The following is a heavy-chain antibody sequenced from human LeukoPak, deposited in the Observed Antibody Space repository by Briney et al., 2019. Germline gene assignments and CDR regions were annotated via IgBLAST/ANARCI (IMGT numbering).Heavy chain of an antibody. Sequence: ASVKVSCKASGGTFSSYAISWVRQAPGQGLEWMGGIIPIFGTANYAQKFQGRVTITADESTSTAYMELSSLRSEDTAVYYCAKGIVAAGYYMDVWGKGTTVTISS. V-gene: IGHV1-69*13. CDR3: AKGIVAAGYYMDV. CDR1: GGTFSSYA. CDR2: IIPIFGTA. D-gene: IGHD6-13*01. J-gene: IGHJ6*03.